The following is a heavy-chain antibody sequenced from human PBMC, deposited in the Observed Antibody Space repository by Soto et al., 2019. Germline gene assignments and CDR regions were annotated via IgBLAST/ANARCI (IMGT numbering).Heavy chain of an antibody. Sequence: QVQLVQSGAEVKKPGSSVKVSCKASGGTFSSYAISWVRQAPGQGLEWMGGIIPIFGTANYAQKFQGRVTITANEPTSTTYMELSSLRSEDTAVYYCARGPSFSDDRASDIWGQGTMVTVSS. V-gene: IGHV1-69*01. CDR1: GGTFSSYA. CDR2: IIPIFGTA. D-gene: IGHD3-22*01. CDR3: ARGPSFSDDRASDI. J-gene: IGHJ3*02.